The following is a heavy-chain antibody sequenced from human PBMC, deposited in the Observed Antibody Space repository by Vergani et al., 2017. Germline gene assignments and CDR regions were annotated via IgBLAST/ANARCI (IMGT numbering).Heavy chain of an antibody. D-gene: IGHD1-1*01. CDR1: GFTSSYYG. V-gene: IGHV3-30*03. CDR2: ISYDGTQK. CDR3: ATKSCGTPGCQIGYFRE. J-gene: IGHJ1*01. Sequence: QVHLVESGGGVVQPGRSLRLSCVVSGFTSSYYGMHWVRQAPGKGLDWVAVISYDGTQKYYAYSVKGRFTISRDNSKSTLYLQMNSLRTEDTAVYYCATKSCGTPGCQIGYFREWGQGTLVTVSS.